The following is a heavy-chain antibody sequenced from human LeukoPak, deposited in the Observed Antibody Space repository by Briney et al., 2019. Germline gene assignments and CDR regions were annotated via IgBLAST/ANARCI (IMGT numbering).Heavy chain of an antibody. CDR3: ARVEGP. Sequence: GGSLRLSCAASGFTFSTYGMNWVRQAPGKGLEWVANIKQDGSQKYYVDSVKGRFTISRDNAKNSLYLQMNSLRAEDTAVYYCARVEGPWGQGTLVTVSS. J-gene: IGHJ4*02. CDR2: IKQDGSQK. CDR1: GFTFSTYG. V-gene: IGHV3-7*03.